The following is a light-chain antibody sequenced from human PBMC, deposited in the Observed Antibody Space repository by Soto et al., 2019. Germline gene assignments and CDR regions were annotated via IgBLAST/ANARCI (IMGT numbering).Light chain of an antibody. Sequence: DIQMTQSPSTLSASVGDRVTITCRASQSISSWLAWYQQKPGKAPKLLLYKASSLESGVPSRFSGSGSGTEFTLTISSLQPDDFATDYCQQYNSSPTFGQGTKVEIK. CDR2: KAS. J-gene: IGKJ1*01. CDR1: QSISSW. V-gene: IGKV1-5*03. CDR3: QQYNSSPT.